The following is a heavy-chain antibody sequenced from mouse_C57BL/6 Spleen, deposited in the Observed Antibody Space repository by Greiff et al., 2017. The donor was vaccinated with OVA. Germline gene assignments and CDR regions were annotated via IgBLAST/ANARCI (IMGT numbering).Heavy chain of an antibody. D-gene: IGHD1-1*01. Sequence: EVKLVESGPGLVKPSQSLSLTCSVTGYSITSGYYWNWIRQFPGNKLEWMGYISYDGSNNYNPSLKNRISITRDTSKNQFFLKLNSVTTEDTATYYCASATTVVAHFDYWGQGTTLTVSS. J-gene: IGHJ2*01. V-gene: IGHV3-6*01. CDR1: GYSITSGYY. CDR3: ASATTVVAHFDY. CDR2: ISYDGSN.